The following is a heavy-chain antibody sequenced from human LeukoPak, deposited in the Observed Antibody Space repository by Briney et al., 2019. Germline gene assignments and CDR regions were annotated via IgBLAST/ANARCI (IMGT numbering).Heavy chain of an antibody. CDR1: GFTSSSDW. CDR2: INTVGSST. D-gene: IGHD3-3*01. V-gene: IGHV3-74*01. J-gene: IGHJ6*03. Sequence: GGSLRLACAASGFTSSSDWMHWVRQAPGKGLVWDSRINTVGSSTSYAHCVNGRFSISTDNAKNTLYLPMNSLRAEDTAVYYCARAAAVQDDFWRGYYWYYYYYMDVWGKGTTVTVSS. CDR3: ARAAAVQDDFWRGYYWYYYYYMDV.